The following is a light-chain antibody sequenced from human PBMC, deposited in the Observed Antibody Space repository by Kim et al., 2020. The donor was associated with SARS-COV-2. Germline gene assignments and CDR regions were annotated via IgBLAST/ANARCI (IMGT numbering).Light chain of an antibody. J-gene: IGKJ2*01. CDR3: QQYATSLYT. CDR2: AAS. Sequence: LSQGERATLSCRASQTVNTKSLAWYQQRPGQTPRLLIYAASRRATGIPDRFSGSGSGTDFTLTITRLEPEDFAVYYCQQYATSLYTFGQGTKLEI. V-gene: IGKV3-20*01. CDR1: QTVNTKS.